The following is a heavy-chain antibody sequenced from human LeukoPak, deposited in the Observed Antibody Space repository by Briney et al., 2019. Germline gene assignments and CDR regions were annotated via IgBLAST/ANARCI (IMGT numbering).Heavy chain of an antibody. CDR1: GFTFSNYL. Sequence: GGSLRLSCAASGFTFSNYLMHWVRQTPGKVLVWISRISTDGSFTNYADSVKGRFSISRDNAKNTLYLQMRSLRVEDTAVYFCARGRWARFIGSEYWGRGTLVTVSS. V-gene: IGHV3-74*01. CDR3: ARGRWARFIGSEY. J-gene: IGHJ4*01. CDR2: ISTDGSFT. D-gene: IGHD5-24*01.